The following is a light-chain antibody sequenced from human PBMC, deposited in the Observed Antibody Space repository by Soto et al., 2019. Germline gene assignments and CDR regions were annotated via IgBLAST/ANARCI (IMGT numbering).Light chain of an antibody. CDR3: AAWDDSLSGPV. J-gene: IGLJ2*01. Sequence: QSVLTQPPSASGTPGQRVTIACSGSNSNIGGNYVYWYQQLPGTAPKLLIYRNNQRPSRVPDRFSGSKSGTSASLAISGLRSEDEADYFCAAWDDSLSGPVFGGGTKLTVL. CDR1: NSNIGGNY. V-gene: IGLV1-47*01. CDR2: RNN.